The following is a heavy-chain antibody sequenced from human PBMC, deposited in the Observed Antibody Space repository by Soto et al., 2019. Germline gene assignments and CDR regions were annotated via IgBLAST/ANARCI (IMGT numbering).Heavy chain of an antibody. CDR3: AKDLDVVMVLSATRGLDV. CDR2: ISYDGRSE. J-gene: IGHJ6*02. D-gene: IGHD2-15*01. CDR1: GFTLSNFG. Sequence: PGWSLRLSCVGSGFTLSNFGMHWVRQAPGKGLEWVAGISYDGRSESYVDSVRGRFTLSRDNSKNTLSLQMISLRPEDTGVYYCAKDLDVVMVLSATRGLDVWGQGTTVTVSS. V-gene: IGHV3-30*18.